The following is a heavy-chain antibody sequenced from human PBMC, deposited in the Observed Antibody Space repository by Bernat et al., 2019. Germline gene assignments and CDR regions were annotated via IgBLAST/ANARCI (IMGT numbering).Heavy chain of an antibody. J-gene: IGHJ4*02. D-gene: IGHD1-7*01. CDR1: GFTFSSYW. V-gene: IGHV3-74*01. CDR3: AREGTLKGGNYWTDY. Sequence: EVQLVESGGGLVQPGGSLRLSCAASGFTFSSYWMHWVRQAPGKGLVWVSRINSDGSSTSYADSVKGRFTSSRDNAKNTLYLQMNSLRAEDTAVYYCAREGTLKGGNYWTDYWGQGTLVTVSS. CDR2: INSDGSST.